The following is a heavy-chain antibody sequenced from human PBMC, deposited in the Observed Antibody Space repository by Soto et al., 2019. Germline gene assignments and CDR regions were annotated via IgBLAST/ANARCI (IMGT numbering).Heavy chain of an antibody. D-gene: IGHD2-21*01. CDR3: ARTIWWWGKGHPRTLGLGFAY. CDR2: IYSGGST. J-gene: IGHJ4*02. Sequence: EVQLVETGGGLIQPGGSLRLSCAASGFTVSSNYMSWVRQAPGKGLEWVSVIYSGGSTYYADCGKGRITISRDNSKNTLYHQMTSQRDEETDVYYGARTIWWWGKGHPRTLGLGFAYRGPGTLVTGSS. CDR1: GFTVSSNY. V-gene: IGHV3-53*02.